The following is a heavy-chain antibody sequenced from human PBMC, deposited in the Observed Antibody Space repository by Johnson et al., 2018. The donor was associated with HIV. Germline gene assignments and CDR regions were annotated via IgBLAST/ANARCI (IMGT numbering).Heavy chain of an antibody. Sequence: MQLVESGGGVVQPGRSLRLSCAASGFTFTSYTMHWVRQPPGKGLVWVSRINSDGSSTSYADSVKGRFTISRDNAKNTLYLQMNSLRVEDTAVYYCARAIDQGYSSGWSSDVYDIWGQGTMVTVSA. CDR2: INSDGSST. J-gene: IGHJ3*02. CDR1: GFTFTSYT. V-gene: IGHV3-74*02. CDR3: ARAIDQGYSSGWSSDVYDI. D-gene: IGHD6-19*01.